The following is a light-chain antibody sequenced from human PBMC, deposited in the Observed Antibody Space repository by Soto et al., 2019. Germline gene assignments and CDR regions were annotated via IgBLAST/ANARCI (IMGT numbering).Light chain of an antibody. CDR3: QQYNNWPGWT. Sequence: EIVMTQSPATLSVSPGERATLSCRASQSVSSILVWYQQKPGQAPRLLIYVASTRATGIPARFSGSGSGTEFTLTISSLQSEDFAVYYCQQYNNWPGWTFGQGTKVEIK. V-gene: IGKV3-15*01. J-gene: IGKJ1*01. CDR2: VAS. CDR1: QSVSSI.